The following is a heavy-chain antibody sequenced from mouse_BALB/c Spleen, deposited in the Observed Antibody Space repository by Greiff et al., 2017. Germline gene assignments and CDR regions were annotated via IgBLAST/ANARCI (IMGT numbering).Heavy chain of an antibody. J-gene: IGHJ2*01. D-gene: IGHD2-1*01. V-gene: IGHV3-1*02. CDR2: IHYSGST. CDR1: GYSITSRYS. CDR3: AIYGNYNFDY. Sequence: EVKLQESGPDLVKPSQSLSLTCTVTGYSITSRYSWHWIRQFPGNKLEWMGYIHYSGSTNYNPSLKSRISITRDTSKNQFFLQLNSVTTEDTATYYCAIYGNYNFDYWGQGTTLTVSS.